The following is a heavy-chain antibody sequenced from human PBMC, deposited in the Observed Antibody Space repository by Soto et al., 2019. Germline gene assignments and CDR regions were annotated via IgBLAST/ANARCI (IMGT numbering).Heavy chain of an antibody. CDR2: ISGSGGNT. V-gene: IGHV3-23*01. CDR3: AKDQKGGNYYYYGMEV. J-gene: IGHJ6*02. D-gene: IGHD1-1*01. CDR1: GFTFSSYA. Sequence: VQLLESGGGLVQPGGSLRLSCAASGFTFSSYAMTWVRQAPGKGLEWVSTISGSGGNTYFADSVKGRFTISRDNSKNTLHLQMSSLRAEDTAIYYCAKDQKGGNYYYYGMEVRGQGTTVTVAS.